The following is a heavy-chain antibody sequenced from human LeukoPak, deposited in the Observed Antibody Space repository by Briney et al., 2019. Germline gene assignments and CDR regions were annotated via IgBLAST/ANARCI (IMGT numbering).Heavy chain of an antibody. CDR3: ARGPAGGAWGYYYYYTMYV. Sequence: SETLSLTCTVSSGSISSGGFYWSWPPQHPGKGLDWIGYIYYSGRTHYNPSIKSRVTILLDTSKNEYSMKLCSVTAADTAVYYCARGPAGGAWGYYYYYTMYVWGQGSTVTLSS. V-gene: IGHV4-31*03. CDR1: SGSISSGGFY. CDR2: IYYSGRT. D-gene: IGHD3-16*01. J-gene: IGHJ6*01.